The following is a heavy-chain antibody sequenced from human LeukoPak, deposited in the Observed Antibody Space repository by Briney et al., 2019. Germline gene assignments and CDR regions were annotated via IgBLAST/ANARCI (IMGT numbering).Heavy chain of an antibody. CDR1: GGTFSSYA. J-gene: IGHJ4*02. Sequence: SVKVSCKASGGTFSSYAISWVRQAPGQGLEWMGGIIPIFGTANYAQMFQGRVTITADESTSTAYMELSSLRSEDTAVYYCALWFGEFYYFDYWGQGTLITVSS. CDR2: IIPIFGTA. CDR3: ALWFGEFYYFDY. V-gene: IGHV1-69*13. D-gene: IGHD3-10*01.